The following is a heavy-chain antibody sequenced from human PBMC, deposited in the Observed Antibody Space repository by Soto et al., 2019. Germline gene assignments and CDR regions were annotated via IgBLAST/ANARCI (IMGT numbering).Heavy chain of an antibody. CDR1: GFTFSSYA. CDR2: ISYDGSNK. D-gene: IGHD3-22*01. Sequence: GGSLRLSCAASGFTFSSYAMHWVRQAPGKGLEWVAVISYDGSNKYYADSVKGRFTISRDNSKNTLYLQMNSLRAEDTAVYYCARARDSSGYYLDAFDIWGQGTMVTVSS. CDR3: ARARDSSGYYLDAFDI. V-gene: IGHV3-30-3*01. J-gene: IGHJ3*02.